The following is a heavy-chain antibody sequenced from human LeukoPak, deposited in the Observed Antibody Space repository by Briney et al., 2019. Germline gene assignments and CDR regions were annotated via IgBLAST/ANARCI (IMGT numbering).Heavy chain of an antibody. CDR3: ARDSRQGLLRWYFDY. V-gene: IGHV3-33*01. Sequence: GRSLRLSCAASGFTFSSYGMHWLRQAPGKGLEWVAVIWYDGSNRYYADSVKGQFTISRDNSKNTLHLQMNSLRAEDTAVYYCARDSRQGLLRWYFDYWGQGTLVTVSS. CDR1: GFTFSSYG. CDR2: IWYDGSNR. D-gene: IGHD4-23*01. J-gene: IGHJ4*02.